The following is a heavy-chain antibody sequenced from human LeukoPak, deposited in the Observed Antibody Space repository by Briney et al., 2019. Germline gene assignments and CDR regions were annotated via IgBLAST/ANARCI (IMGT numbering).Heavy chain of an antibody. D-gene: IGHD3-22*01. CDR1: GGPFTTYY. Sequence: SETLSLTCAVYGGPFTTYYWSWIRQPPGKGLEWIGYIYYSGSTNYNPSLKSRVTISVDTSKNQFSLKLSSVTAADTAVYYCARAESYYYDSSGYYQDYYFDYWGQGTLVTVSS. CDR3: ARAESYYYDSSGYYQDYYFDY. V-gene: IGHV4-59*01. CDR2: IYYSGST. J-gene: IGHJ4*02.